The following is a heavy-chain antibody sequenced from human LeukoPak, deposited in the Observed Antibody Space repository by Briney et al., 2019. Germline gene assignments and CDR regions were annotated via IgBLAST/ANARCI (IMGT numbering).Heavy chain of an antibody. D-gene: IGHD2-15*01. J-gene: IGHJ4*02. CDR3: ARDRGYCSGGSCYSGFYY. V-gene: IGHV3-66*01. Sequence: AGPLRLSCAASGFTVSNNYITWIRQAPGKGLEWVSVIYSGGSTYYADSVKGRFTISRDNSKNTLYLQMDSLRAEDTAVYYCARDRGYCSGGSCYSGFYYWGQGTLVTVSS. CDR2: IYSGGST. CDR1: GFTVSNNY.